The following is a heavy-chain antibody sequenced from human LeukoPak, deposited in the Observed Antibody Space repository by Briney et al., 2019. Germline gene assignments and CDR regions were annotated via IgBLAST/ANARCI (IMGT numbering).Heavy chain of an antibody. V-gene: IGHV4-38-2*01. J-gene: IGHJ3*02. Sequence: SETLSLTCAVSGYSISSGYYWGWIRQPPGKGLEWIASIYHGGNTYYNPSLKSRITISVDTSKNHFSLNLSSVTAADTAVYYCARVKTSSFVFDIWGQGTMVTVSS. CDR2: IYHGGNT. CDR3: ARVKTSSFVFDI. CDR1: GYSISSGYY.